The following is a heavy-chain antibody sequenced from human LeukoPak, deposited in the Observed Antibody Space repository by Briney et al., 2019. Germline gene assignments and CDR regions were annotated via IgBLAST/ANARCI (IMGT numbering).Heavy chain of an antibody. D-gene: IGHD3-22*01. CDR2: IRPDGDNK. J-gene: IGHJ4*02. V-gene: IGHV3-30*02. Sequence: GGSLRLSCAASGFTFSGSAMHWVRQAPGKGLEWVAFIRPDGDNKYYADSVKGRFTISRDNSKNTLYLQMNSLRAEDTAVYYCARGGPYDSSGYTFDCWGQGTLVTVSS. CDR1: GFTFSGSA. CDR3: ARGGPYDSSGYTFDC.